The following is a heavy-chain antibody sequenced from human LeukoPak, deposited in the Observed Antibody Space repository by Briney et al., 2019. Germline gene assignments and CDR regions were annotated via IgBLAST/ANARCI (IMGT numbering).Heavy chain of an antibody. J-gene: IGHJ4*02. Sequence: SETLSLTCTVSGGSISSSNHYWGWIRQPPGKGLEWIGTISSSGTPHYNSSLNSRLTISLDTSKNQFSLQLNSVTAVDTAVYYCVRPRDYGFDNWGQGTLVTVSS. CDR3: VRPRDYGFDN. V-gene: IGHV4-39*01. CDR1: GGSISSSNHY. CDR2: ISSSGTP. D-gene: IGHD4-17*01.